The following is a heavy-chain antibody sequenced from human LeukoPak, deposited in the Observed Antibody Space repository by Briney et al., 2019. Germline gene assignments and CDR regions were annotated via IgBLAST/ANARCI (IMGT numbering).Heavy chain of an antibody. CDR2: ISCNSGSI. CDR3: AKKDLAYCGDDCYWAFDY. V-gene: IGHV3-9*01. J-gene: IGHJ4*02. Sequence: GRSLRLSCAASGFTFDDYAMHWVRQAPGKGLEWVSGISCNSGSIGYADSVKGRFTISRGNSKNTLFLQMNSLRPEDTAVYYCAKKDLAYCGDDCYWAFDYWGQGTLVTVSS. CDR1: GFTFDDYA. D-gene: IGHD2-21*02.